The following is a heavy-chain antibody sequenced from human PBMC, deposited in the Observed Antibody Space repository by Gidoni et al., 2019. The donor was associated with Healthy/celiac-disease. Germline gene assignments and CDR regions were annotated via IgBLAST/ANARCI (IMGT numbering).Heavy chain of an antibody. V-gene: IGHV6-1*01. J-gene: IGHJ3*02. CDR2: TYYRSNWYN. D-gene: IGHD1-26*01. CDR1: GDSVSSTSAA. Sequence: VQLQQSGPGLVKPSQTLSLPCALSGDSVSSTSAAWNWIRQSPSRGLEWLGRTYYRSNWYNDYAVSVKSRRTINPDTSKNQFSLQLNSVTPEDTAVYYCARAADRESLDAFDIWGQGTMVTVSS. CDR3: ARAADRESLDAFDI.